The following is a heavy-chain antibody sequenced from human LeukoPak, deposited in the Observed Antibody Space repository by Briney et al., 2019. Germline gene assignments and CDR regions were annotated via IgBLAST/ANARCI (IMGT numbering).Heavy chain of an antibody. J-gene: IGHJ5*02. V-gene: IGHV4-38-2*01. CDR1: GYSISSGYY. Sequence: PSVTLSLTCAVAGYSISSGYYWGWIRQPPGKGLEWIGSLYHSGSTYYNPSLKSRVTMSVDTSKNQFSLKLSSVTAADTAVYYCARGYCSSTSCYYPWGQGTLVTVSS. CDR2: LYHSGST. CDR3: ARGYCSSTSCYYP. D-gene: IGHD2-2*01.